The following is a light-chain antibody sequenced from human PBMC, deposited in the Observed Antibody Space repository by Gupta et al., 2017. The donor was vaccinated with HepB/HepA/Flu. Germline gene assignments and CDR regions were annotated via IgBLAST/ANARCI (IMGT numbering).Light chain of an antibody. CDR3: QQYYSTPGT. CDR1: QSVLYSSNNKNY. J-gene: IGKJ1*01. V-gene: IGKV4-1*01. CDR2: WAS. Sequence: DIVMTQSPDSLAVSPCERATINCKSSQSVLYSSNNKNYLAWYQQKPGQPPKLLIYWASTRESGVPDRFSGSGSGTDFTLTISSLQAEDVAVYYCQQYYSTPGTFGQGTKVEIK.